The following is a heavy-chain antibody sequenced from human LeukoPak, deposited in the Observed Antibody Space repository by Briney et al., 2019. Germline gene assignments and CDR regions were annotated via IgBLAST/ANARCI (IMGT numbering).Heavy chain of an antibody. CDR2: ISGSGGST. J-gene: IGHJ5*02. D-gene: IGHD2-2*01. CDR3: AKTSYQLLSRWFDP. CDR1: GFTFSSYA. V-gene: IGHV3-23*01. Sequence: GGSLRLSCAASGFTFSSYAMSWVRQAPGKGLEWVSAISGSGGSTYYADSVKGRFTISRDNSKNTLYLQMISLRAEDTAVYYCAKTSYQLLSRWFDPWGQGTLVTVSS.